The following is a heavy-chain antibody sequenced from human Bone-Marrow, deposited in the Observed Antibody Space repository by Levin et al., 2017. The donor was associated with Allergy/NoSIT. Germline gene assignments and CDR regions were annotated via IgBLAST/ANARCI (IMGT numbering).Heavy chain of an antibody. D-gene: IGHD2-21*01. J-gene: IGHJ3*01. CDR3: ATRDLFVVEVTTNTWNAFDV. CDR1: GGTFSNFA. CDR2: IIPIFGIP. Sequence: PMASVKVSCKASGGTFSNFALSWVRQAPAQGLEWMGGIIPIFGIPKYAQRFKGRITISADDSTKTVYMEINRLTVDDMATYYCATRDLFVVEVTTNTWNAFDVWGQGTMVTVSS. V-gene: IGHV1-69*13.